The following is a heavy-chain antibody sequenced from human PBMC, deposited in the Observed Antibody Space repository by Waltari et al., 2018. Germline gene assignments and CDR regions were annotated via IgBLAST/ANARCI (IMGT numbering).Heavy chain of an antibody. J-gene: IGHJ4*02. CDR1: GGSISSYS. CDR2: IYYSGST. D-gene: IGHD1-20*01. Sequence: QVQLQESGTGLVKPSETLSLTCTVSGGSISSYSWRWIRQPPGKGLEWIGYIYYSGSTNYNPSLKSRVTISVDTSKNQFSLKLSSVTAADTAVYYCARIGRNNWNGGVSYWGQGTPVTVSS. V-gene: IGHV4-59*01. CDR3: ARIGRNNWNGGVSY.